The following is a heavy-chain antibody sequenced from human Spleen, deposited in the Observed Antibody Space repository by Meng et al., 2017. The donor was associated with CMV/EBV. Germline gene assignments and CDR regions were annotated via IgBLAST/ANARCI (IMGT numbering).Heavy chain of an antibody. V-gene: IGHV1-18*04. CDR2: ISVYNTNT. CDR1: GYTFTAYY. Sequence: ASVKVSCKASGYTFTAYYMHWVRQAPGQGLEWMGWISVYNTNTNYAQKFQGRVTMTTDTSTSTAYMELRSLRSDDTAVYYCARDCSGGNCYDYGMDVWGQGTTVTVSS. CDR3: ARDCSGGNCYDYGMDV. J-gene: IGHJ6*02. D-gene: IGHD2-15*01.